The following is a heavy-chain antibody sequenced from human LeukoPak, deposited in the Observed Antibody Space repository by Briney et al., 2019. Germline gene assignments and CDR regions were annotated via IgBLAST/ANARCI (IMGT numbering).Heavy chain of an antibody. Sequence: PGGSLRLSCAASGFTFSSYSMNWVRQAPGKGLEWVSSISSSSSYIYYADSVKGRFTISRDNAKNTLYLQMNSLRAEDTAVYYCARSIAARPFDYWGQGTLVTVSS. CDR2: ISSSSSYI. D-gene: IGHD6-6*01. CDR3: ARSIAARPFDY. V-gene: IGHV3-21*01. J-gene: IGHJ4*02. CDR1: GFTFSSYS.